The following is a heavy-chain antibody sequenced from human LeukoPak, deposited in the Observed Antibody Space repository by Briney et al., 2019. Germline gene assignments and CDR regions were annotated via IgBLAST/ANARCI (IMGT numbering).Heavy chain of an antibody. CDR2: INTDGSST. CDR1: GFTFSSYW. D-gene: IGHD3-3*01. Sequence: GGSLRLSCAASGFTFSSYWMHWVRQAPGKGLVWVSRINTDGSSTIYADSVKGQFTISRDKAKSTLYLQMNSLRAEDTAVYYCAGGDFRVDYWGQGTLVTVSS. V-gene: IGHV3-74*01. J-gene: IGHJ4*02. CDR3: AGGDFRVDY.